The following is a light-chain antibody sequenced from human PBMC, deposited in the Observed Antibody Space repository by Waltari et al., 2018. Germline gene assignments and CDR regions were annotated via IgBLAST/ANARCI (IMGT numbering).Light chain of an antibody. Sequence: QSVLTQPASVSGSPGQSITIPCTGTSCDIGGYNYVSWYQQHPGKAPKLMIYDVSRWPSGVSHRFSGSKSGNTASLTISGLQAEDEAHYYCTSYTSTNTVIFGGGTKVTVL. V-gene: IGLV2-14*03. J-gene: IGLJ2*01. CDR2: DVS. CDR3: TSYTSTNTVI. CDR1: SCDIGGYNY.